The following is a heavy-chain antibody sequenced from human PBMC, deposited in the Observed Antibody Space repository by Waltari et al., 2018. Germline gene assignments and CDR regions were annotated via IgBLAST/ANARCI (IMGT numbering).Heavy chain of an antibody. CDR1: GFTFSSYS. D-gene: IGHD3-3*01. CDR3: ARDRLWSLPFDY. CDR2: ISSTATTM. V-gene: IGHV3-48*04. J-gene: IGHJ4*02. Sequence: EVQLVESGGGLVQPGGSLRLSCAASGFTFSSYSMNWVSQAPGKGLEWVSYISSTATTMYYAESVKGRFTISRDNAKNSLYLQMNSLRAEDTAVYYCARDRLWSLPFDYWGQGTLVTVSS.